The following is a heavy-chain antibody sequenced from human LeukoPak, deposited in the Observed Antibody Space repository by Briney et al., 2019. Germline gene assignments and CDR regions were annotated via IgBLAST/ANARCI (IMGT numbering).Heavy chain of an antibody. CDR2: FDPEDGET. D-gene: IGHD3-22*01. Sequence: VASVKVSCKVSGYTLTELSMHWVRQAPGKGLEWMGGFDPEDGETVYAQKFQGRVTMTEDTSTDTAYMELSSLRSEDTAVYYCATDLGSGYYYWGQGTLVTVSS. CDR1: GYTLTELS. J-gene: IGHJ4*02. CDR3: ATDLGSGYYY. V-gene: IGHV1-24*01.